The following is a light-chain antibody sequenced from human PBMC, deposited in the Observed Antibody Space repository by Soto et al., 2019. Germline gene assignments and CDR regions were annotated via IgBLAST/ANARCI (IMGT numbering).Light chain of an antibody. Sequence: QSALTQPASVSGSPGQSITISCTGTGSGVGVFSRVSWYQQHPGKAPKFMIYDVSNRPSGVSDRFSGSKSGNTASLTISGLQAEDEADYYCSSYTTTNTVVFGGGTKLTVL. CDR1: GSGVGVFSR. V-gene: IGLV2-14*01. CDR3: SSYTTTNTVV. CDR2: DVS. J-gene: IGLJ2*01.